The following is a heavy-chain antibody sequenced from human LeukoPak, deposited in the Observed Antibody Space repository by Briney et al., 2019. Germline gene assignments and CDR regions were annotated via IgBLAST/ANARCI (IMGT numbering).Heavy chain of an antibody. CDR3: AEGRRPVWFGELLPSTGYYMDV. CDR1: GFTFSSYA. V-gene: IGHV3-23*01. Sequence: GGSLRLSCAASGFTFSSYAMSWVRQAPGKGLEWVSAISGSGGSTYYADSVKGRFTISRDNSKNTLYLQMNSLRAEDTAVYYCAEGRRPVWFGELLPSTGYYMDVWGKGTTVTVSS. D-gene: IGHD3-10*01. CDR2: ISGSGGST. J-gene: IGHJ6*03.